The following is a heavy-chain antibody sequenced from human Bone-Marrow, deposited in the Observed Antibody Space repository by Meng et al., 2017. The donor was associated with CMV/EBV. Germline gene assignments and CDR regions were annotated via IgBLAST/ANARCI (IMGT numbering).Heavy chain of an antibody. CDR2: IKTKIDGETT. D-gene: IGHD1-26*01. J-gene: IGHJ4*02. Sequence: GESLKISCAASGFTFDDYGMSWVRQAPGEGLEWVGRIKTKIDGETTDFAAAVKGRFSISRDDSKNTLYLQMNGLRAEDTAVYYCATDWSRQLLGSWGQGTLVTVSS. CDR1: GFTFDDYG. CDR3: ATDWSRQLLGS. V-gene: IGHV3-15*01.